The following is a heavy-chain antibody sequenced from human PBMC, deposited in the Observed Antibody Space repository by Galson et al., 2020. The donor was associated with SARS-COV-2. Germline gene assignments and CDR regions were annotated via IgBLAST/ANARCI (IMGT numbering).Heavy chain of an antibody. Sequence: GESLKISCKGSGYSFTTSWIGWVRQMPGQGLESMGIIYPGDSDTRYSPSFQGQVTISADKSINTAYLQWSSLKASDTAIYYCARIAGYSAGWFSDWGQGTLVTVSS. CDR2: IYPGDSDT. J-gene: IGHJ4*02. CDR1: GYSFTTSW. CDR3: ARIAGYSAGWFSD. V-gene: IGHV5-51*01. D-gene: IGHD5-12*01.